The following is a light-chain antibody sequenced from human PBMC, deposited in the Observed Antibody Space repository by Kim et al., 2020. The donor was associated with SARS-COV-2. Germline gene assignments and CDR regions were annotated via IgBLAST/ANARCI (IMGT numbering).Light chain of an antibody. V-gene: IGLV1-44*01. CDR1: SSNIGSNI. J-gene: IGLJ3*02. CDR3: AAWDDSLNGWV. Sequence: QSVLTQPPSASGTPGQRAAISCSGSSSNIGSNIVNWYQQLPGTAPKLLIYSNDQRPSGVPDRFSGSKSGTSASLAISGLQSEDEADYYCAAWDDSLNGWVFGGGTKVTVL. CDR2: SND.